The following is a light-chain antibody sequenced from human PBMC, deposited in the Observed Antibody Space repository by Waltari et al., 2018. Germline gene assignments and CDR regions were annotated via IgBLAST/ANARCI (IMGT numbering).Light chain of an antibody. V-gene: IGLV1-44*01. CDR3: AAWDDSLNGLWV. J-gene: IGLJ3*02. CDR1: SSNIGANT. CDR2: SND. Sequence: QSVLTQPPSASGPPGQRVTISCSGSSSNIGANTVHWFQPPPGTAPKLLIYSNDQRPSGVPDRFSGSKSGTSASLAISGLRSEDEAFYFCAAWDDSLNGLWVFGGGTKLTVL.